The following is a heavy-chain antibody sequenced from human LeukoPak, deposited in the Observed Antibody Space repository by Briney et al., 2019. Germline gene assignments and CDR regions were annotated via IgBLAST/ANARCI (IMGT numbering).Heavy chain of an antibody. CDR2: ISSSSYI. V-gene: IGHV3-21*01. Sequence: GGSLRLSCAASGFTFSSYSMDWVRQAPGKGLEWVSSISSSSYIYYADSVKGRFTISRDNAKNSLYLQMNSLRAEDTAVYYCAGEGSSSRRFDYWGQGTLVTVSS. D-gene: IGHD6-6*01. CDR3: AGEGSSSRRFDY. CDR1: GFTFSSYS. J-gene: IGHJ4*02.